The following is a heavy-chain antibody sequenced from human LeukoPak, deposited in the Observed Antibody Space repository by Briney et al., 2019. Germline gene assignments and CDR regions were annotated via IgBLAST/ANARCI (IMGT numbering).Heavy chain of an antibody. V-gene: IGHV1-2*02. CDR3: ARDLRDWNL. Sequence: APVKVSCKASGYTFTGYYIHWVRQAPGQGPEWMGCIHPRDSSTTYAQKFQGRVTLTSDASINTAFLELTRLTSDDTAIYYCARDLRDWNLWAQGTLVTVSS. CDR2: IHPRDSST. CDR1: GYTFTGYY. D-gene: IGHD1-7*01. J-gene: IGHJ4*02.